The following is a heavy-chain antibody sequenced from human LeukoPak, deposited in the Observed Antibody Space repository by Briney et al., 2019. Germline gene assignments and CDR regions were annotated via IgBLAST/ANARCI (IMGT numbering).Heavy chain of an antibody. J-gene: IGHJ4*02. CDR2: IYYSGST. Sequence: SETLSLTCTVSGGSISSYYWGWIRQPPGKGLEWIGYIYYSGSTNYNPSLKSRVTISVDTSKNQFSLKLSSVTAADTAVYYCARGRGAVAGALDYWGQGTLVTVSS. V-gene: IGHV4-59*01. CDR1: GGSISSYY. CDR3: ARGRGAVAGALDY. D-gene: IGHD6-19*01.